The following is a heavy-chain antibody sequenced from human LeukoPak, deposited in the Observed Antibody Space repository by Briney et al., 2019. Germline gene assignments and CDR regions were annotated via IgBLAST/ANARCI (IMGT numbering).Heavy chain of an antibody. CDR1: GFTFGSYA. J-gene: IGHJ4*02. CDR3: AKSLRERREFIPSAGTLNRLFDY. V-gene: IGHV3-30*04. Sequence: GVSLRLSCAASGFTFGSYAMHRVRQAPGKGLECMAVISYDGSNKYYTDSVKGRFTISRDNSKNTLFLQMNSLRAEDTAVYYCAKSLRERREFIPSAGTLNRLFDYWGQGTLVTVSS. CDR2: ISYDGSNK. D-gene: IGHD6-13*01.